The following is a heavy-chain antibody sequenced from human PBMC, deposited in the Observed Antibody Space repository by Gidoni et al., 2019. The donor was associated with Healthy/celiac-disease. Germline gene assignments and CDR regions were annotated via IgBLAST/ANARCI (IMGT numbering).Heavy chain of an antibody. CDR2: IYHRGST. Sequence: QVQLQESGPGLVKTSETLSLTCAVSGYSLTSGYYWGWIRHPPGKGLEWIGSIYHRGSTYYNRSVKSRVTISVDTSKNQISMKLSSVTAADTAVYYCARDEFYNYWVGTRVTRGWFDPWGQGTLVTVSS. CDR3: ARDEFYNYWVGTRVTRGWFDP. D-gene: IGHD4-17*01. J-gene: IGHJ5*02. V-gene: IGHV4-38-2*02. CDR1: GYSLTSGYY.